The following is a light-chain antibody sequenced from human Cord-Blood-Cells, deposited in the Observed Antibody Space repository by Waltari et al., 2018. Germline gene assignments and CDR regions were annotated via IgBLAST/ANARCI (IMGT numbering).Light chain of an antibody. CDR1: VLAKNY. Sequence: SYALTQPSSVSVSPGQTARLTCSGDVLAKNYARWFQQKPGQAPVLVIYKDRERPSGIPERFSGSSSGTTVTLTISGAQVEDEADYYCYSAADNNLVFGGGTKLTVL. V-gene: IGLV3-27*01. J-gene: IGLJ2*01. CDR2: KDR. CDR3: YSAADNNLV.